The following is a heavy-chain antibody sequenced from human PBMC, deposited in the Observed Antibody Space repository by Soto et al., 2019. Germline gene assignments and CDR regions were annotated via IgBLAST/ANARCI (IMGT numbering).Heavy chain of an antibody. J-gene: IGHJ4*01. V-gene: IGHV3-15*07. D-gene: IGHD3-16*01. CDR2: AKSEINGGAV. Sequence: GGSLRLSCAASGFTFTRAWLNWVRQAPGKGLEWVGRAKSEINGGAVDYAAPVKGRFTISRDASQNTVYLQMNSLRADDTAVYYCAADIPDWGAYAFDCCGHRSQVTVSS. CDR3: AADIPDWGAYAFDC. CDR1: GFTFTRAW.